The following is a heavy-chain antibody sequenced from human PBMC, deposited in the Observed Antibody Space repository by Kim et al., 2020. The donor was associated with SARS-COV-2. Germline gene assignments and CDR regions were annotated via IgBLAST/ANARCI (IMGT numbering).Heavy chain of an antibody. V-gene: IGHV3-53*01. CDR1: GFTVSSNY. CDR3: ASPHLTVGMAFDI. D-gene: IGHD3-22*01. J-gene: IGHJ3*02. Sequence: GGSLRLSCAASGFTVSSNYMSWVRQAPGKGLEWVSVIYSGGSTYYADSVKGRFTISRDNSKNTLYLQMNSLRAEDTAVYYCASPHLTVGMAFDIWGQGTMVTVSS. CDR2: IYSGGST.